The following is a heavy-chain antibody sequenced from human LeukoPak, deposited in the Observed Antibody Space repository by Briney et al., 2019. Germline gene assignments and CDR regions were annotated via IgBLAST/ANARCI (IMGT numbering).Heavy chain of an antibody. J-gene: IGHJ4*02. CDR1: GFTFTDYW. V-gene: IGHV3-74*01. D-gene: IGHD3-3*01. CDR3: AREGVGFWSGYYTF. Sequence: PGGSLRLSCAASGFTFTDYWMHWVHQAPGKGLVWVSRINSDGSSTSYADSVKGRFTIPRDNAKKTVYLQMNSLRAEDTAVYYCAREGVGFWSGYYTFWGQGTLVTVSS. CDR2: INSDGSST.